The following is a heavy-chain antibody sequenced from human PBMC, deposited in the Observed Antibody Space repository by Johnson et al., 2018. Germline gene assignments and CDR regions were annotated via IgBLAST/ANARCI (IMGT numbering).Heavy chain of an antibody. D-gene: IGHD5-24*01. J-gene: IGHJ6*02. CDR1: GFTFSSYG. CDR2: ISYDGSNK. V-gene: IGHV3-30*18. CDR3: AKDRTEKRWLQLPAYGMDG. Sequence: QVQLVQSGGGVVQPGRSLRLSCAASGFTFSSYGMHWVRQAPGKGLEWVAVISYDGSNKYYADSVKGRFTISRDNSKNTLYLQMNSLRAEETAVYYCAKDRTEKRWLQLPAYGMDGWGQGTTVTVS.